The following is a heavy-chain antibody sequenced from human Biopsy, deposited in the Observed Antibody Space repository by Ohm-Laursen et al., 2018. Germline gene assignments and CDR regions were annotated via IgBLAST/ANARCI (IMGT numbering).Heavy chain of an antibody. CDR3: ARHSSMTTVIFVN. D-gene: IGHD4-17*01. V-gene: IGHV4-39*01. Sequence: SDTLSLTCTVSGGSIGSFFWSWIRQPPGKGLQWIGSIYYSGSTYYNPSLKSRVTISVDTSKNQFSLKLSSVAAPDTAVYYCARHSSMTTVIFVNWGQGTLVTVSS. J-gene: IGHJ4*02. CDR1: GGSIGSFF. CDR2: IYYSGST.